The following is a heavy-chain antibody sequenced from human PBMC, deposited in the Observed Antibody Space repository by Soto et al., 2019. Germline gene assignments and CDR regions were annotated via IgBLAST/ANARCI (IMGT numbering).Heavy chain of an antibody. CDR1: GYTFTSHH. CDR3: ARPNYRSTSCYGMDV. CDR2: INPSGGST. D-gene: IGHD2-2*01. J-gene: IGHJ6*02. Sequence: ASVKVSCKASGYTFTSHHMHWVRQVPGEGLDWMGMINPSGGSTSYAQKFQGRVTMTRDTSTSTVYMELSSLRSEDTAVYYCARPNYRSTSCYGMDVWGQGTTVTVSS. V-gene: IGHV1-46*03.